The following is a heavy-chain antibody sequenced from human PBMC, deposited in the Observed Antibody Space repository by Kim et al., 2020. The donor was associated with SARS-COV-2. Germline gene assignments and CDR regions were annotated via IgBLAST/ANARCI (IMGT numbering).Heavy chain of an antibody. D-gene: IGHD2-2*01. CDR1: GFTFSSYA. CDR2: ISGSGGST. Sequence: GGSLRLSCAASGFTFSSYAMSWVRQAPGKGLEWVSAISGSGGSTYYADSVKGRFTISRDNSKNTLYLQMNSLRAEDTAVYYCAGYCSSTSCYSGGFDYWGQGTLVTVSS. V-gene: IGHV3-23*01. CDR3: AGYCSSTSCYSGGFDY. J-gene: IGHJ4*02.